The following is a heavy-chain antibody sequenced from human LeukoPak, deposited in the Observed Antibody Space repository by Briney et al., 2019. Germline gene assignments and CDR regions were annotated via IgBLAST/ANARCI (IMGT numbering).Heavy chain of an antibody. D-gene: IGHD2-15*01. CDR1: GGSISSNNW. J-gene: IGHJ2*01. V-gene: IGHV4-4*02. Sequence: PSGTLSLTCAVSGGSISSNNWWGWVRQPPGKGLEWIGEIYHSGSPNYNPSLKSRVTISVDKSRNHFSLNLSSVTAADTAVYYCARGATHWYFDLWGRGTLVTVSS. CDR2: IYHSGSP. CDR3: ARGATHWYFDL.